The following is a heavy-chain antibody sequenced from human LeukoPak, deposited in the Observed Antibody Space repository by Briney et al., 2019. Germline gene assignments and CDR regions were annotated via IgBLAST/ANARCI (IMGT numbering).Heavy chain of an antibody. CDR3: AREDIEVGYVY. D-gene: IGHD2-21*01. CDR2: TYSGGST. J-gene: IGHJ4*02. V-gene: IGHV3-66*01. Sequence: GGSLRLSCAASGFTVSSSYMSWVRQAPGKGLEWVSVTYSGGSTYYADSVKGRFTISRDNSKNTLYLRMNSLRAEDTAVYYCAREDIEVGYVYWGQGTLVTVSS. CDR1: GFTVSSSY.